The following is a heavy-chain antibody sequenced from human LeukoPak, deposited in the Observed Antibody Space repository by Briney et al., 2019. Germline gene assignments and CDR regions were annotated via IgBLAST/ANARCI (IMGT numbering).Heavy chain of an antibody. V-gene: IGHV3-74*01. CDR3: ARDRRVLEWLPQYTTGYYYYYMDV. D-gene: IGHD3-3*01. CDR1: GFTFSSYW. Sequence: GGSLRLSCAASGFTFSSYWMHWVRQAPGKGLVWVSRINSDGSSTHYADSVKGRFTISRDNAKNALYLQMNSLRAEDTALYYCARDRRVLEWLPQYTTGYYYYYMDVWGKGTTVTVSS. CDR2: INSDGSST. J-gene: IGHJ6*03.